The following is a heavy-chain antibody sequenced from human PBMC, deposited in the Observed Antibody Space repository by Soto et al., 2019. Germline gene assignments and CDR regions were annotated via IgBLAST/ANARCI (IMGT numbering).Heavy chain of an antibody. Sequence: WGSLRLSCEGSGFTFVDYYISCIRQAPLKGREWISYSSNSGTFSRYADSVKGRFSISRDNTKNLLYLQMNSLRAEDTAVYYCARSGDNYNRLDYWGQGTPVTVSS. CDR1: GFTFVDYY. D-gene: IGHD1-1*01. J-gene: IGHJ4*02. CDR2: SSNSGTFS. V-gene: IGHV3-11*06. CDR3: ARSGDNYNRLDY.